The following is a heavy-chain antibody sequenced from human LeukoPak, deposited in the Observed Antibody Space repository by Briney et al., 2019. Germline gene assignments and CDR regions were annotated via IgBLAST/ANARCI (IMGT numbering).Heavy chain of an antibody. Sequence: GGSLRLSCAVSGFTFSSSEMNWVRQAPGKGLEWVSYISSGGTTVYYGDSVKGRFTISRDNAKNSLYLQMNSLRAEDTAVYYWARVGRGATPGYWGQGTLVTVSS. J-gene: IGHJ4*02. CDR3: ARVGRGATPGY. D-gene: IGHD1-26*01. CDR2: ISSGGTTV. V-gene: IGHV3-48*03. CDR1: GFTFSSSE.